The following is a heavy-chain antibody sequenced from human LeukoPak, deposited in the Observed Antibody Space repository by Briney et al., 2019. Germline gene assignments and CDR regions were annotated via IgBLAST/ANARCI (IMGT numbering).Heavy chain of an antibody. CDR1: GFTFSSYT. D-gene: IGHD3-3*01. Sequence: GGSLTLTRAASGFTFSSYTMNWVRQAPGKGLEWVSSIDGPSSYIYYADSLKGRFTISRDNAKNSLFLQINSLRTEDTAVYYCARGSISLAWGHGGLGTVSS. V-gene: IGHV3-21*01. J-gene: IGHJ5*01. CDR3: ARGSISLA. CDR2: IDGPSSYI.